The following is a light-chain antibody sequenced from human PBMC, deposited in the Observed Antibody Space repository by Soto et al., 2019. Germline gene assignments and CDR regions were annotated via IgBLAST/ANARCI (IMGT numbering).Light chain of an antibody. CDR2: GAS. Sequence: IVLTQSPGSLSLSPGEGARLSCRASQSVSSSYLPWYQPNPGQAPRLLIYGASSRATGIPDRFSGRGSGTDFTLTISRLEPEDFAVYYCQQSGNSPVNCGQGTRRAIK. CDR1: QSVSSSY. J-gene: IGKJ5*01. CDR3: QQSGNSPVN. V-gene: IGKV3-20*01.